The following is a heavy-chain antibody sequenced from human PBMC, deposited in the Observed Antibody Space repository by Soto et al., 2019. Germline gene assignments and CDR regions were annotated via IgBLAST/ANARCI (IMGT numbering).Heavy chain of an antibody. J-gene: IGHJ4*02. CDR2: IIPILGIA. D-gene: IGHD2-15*01. Sequence: QVQLVQSGAEVKKPGSSVKVSCKASGGTFSSYTISWVRQAPGQGLEWMGRIIPILGIANYAQKFQGRVTITADKSTSTAYMELSSLRSEDTAVYYFASGGGLTEFDYWGQGTLVTVSS. CDR3: ASGGGLTEFDY. V-gene: IGHV1-69*02. CDR1: GGTFSSYT.